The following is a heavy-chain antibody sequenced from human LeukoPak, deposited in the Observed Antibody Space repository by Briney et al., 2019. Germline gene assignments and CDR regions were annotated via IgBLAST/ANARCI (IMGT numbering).Heavy chain of an antibody. J-gene: IGHJ4*02. Sequence: SETLSLTCTVSGGSISSYYWSWIRQPPGKGLEWIGYIYYSGSTNYNPSFKSRVTISVDTSKNQFSLKLSSVTAADTAVYYCASGGDYDILTGYYPTFDYWGQGTLVTVSS. CDR1: GGSISSYY. CDR2: IYYSGST. V-gene: IGHV4-59*01. D-gene: IGHD3-9*01. CDR3: ASGGDYDILTGYYPTFDY.